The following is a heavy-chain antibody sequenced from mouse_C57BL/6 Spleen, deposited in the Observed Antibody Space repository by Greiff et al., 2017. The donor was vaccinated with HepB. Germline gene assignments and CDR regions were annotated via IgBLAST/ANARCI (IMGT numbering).Heavy chain of an antibody. CDR1: GYTFTSYW. CDR2: IDPSDSYT. CDR3: ARPNWDAMDY. V-gene: IGHV1-50*01. Sequence: QVQLQQPGAELVKPGASVKLSCKASGYTFTSYWMQWVKQRPGQGLEWIGEIDPSDSYTNYNQKFKGKATLTVDTSTSTAYMQLSILTSEDSAVYYCARPNWDAMDYWGQGTSVTVSS. J-gene: IGHJ4*01. D-gene: IGHD4-1*02.